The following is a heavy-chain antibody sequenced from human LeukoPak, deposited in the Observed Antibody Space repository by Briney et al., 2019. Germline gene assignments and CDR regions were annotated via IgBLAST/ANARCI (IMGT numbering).Heavy chain of an antibody. D-gene: IGHD3-10*01. V-gene: IGHV1-69*04. CDR3: AREMGDREFYFDY. Sequence: GSSVKVSFKASGGTFSNFAFSWVRQAPGQGLQWVGRIIPIVDVTSYSQNFKGRVTITADESTTTAYMELSSLRSEDTAVYYCAREMGDREFYFDYWGQGTLVTVSS. CDR1: GGTFSNFA. J-gene: IGHJ4*02. CDR2: IIPIVDVT.